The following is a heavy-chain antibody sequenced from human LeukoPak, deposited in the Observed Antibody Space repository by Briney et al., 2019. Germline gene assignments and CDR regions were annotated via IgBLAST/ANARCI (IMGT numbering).Heavy chain of an antibody. Sequence: ASVKVSYKASGYTFTGYYMHWVRQAPGQGLEWMGWINPNSGGTNYAQKFQGRVTMTRDTSISTAYMELSRLRSDDTAVYYCATMGGAAGAFDIWGQGTMVTVSS. V-gene: IGHV1-2*02. D-gene: IGHD6-13*01. J-gene: IGHJ3*02. CDR1: GYTFTGYY. CDR3: ATMGGAAGAFDI. CDR2: INPNSGGT.